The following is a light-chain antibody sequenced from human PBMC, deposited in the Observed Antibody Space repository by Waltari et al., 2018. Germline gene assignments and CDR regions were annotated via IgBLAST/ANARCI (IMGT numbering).Light chain of an antibody. CDR2: DTS. V-gene: IGKV3-20*01. J-gene: IGKJ1*01. CDR3: QKYGTLPAT. Sequence: EIVLTQSPGTLSLSPGERATLSCRASQSVRRTLAWYQQKPGQAPRLRIYDTSSSAAGIPDRFSGSGFGTDFSLTISRLEPEDFAVYYCQKYGTLPATFGQGTKVEIK. CDR1: QSVRRT.